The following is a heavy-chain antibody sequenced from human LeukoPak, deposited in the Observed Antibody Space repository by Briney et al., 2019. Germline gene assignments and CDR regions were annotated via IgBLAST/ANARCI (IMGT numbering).Heavy chain of an antibody. CDR3: AKDWLRLAPNWFDP. Sequence: GGSLRLSCAASGFTFSSYSMNWVRQAPGKGLEWVSSISSSSSYIYYADSVKGRFTISRDNAKNSLYLQMYSLRAEDTAVYYCAKDWLRLAPNWFDPWGQGTLVTVSS. CDR2: ISSSSSYI. CDR1: GFTFSSYS. D-gene: IGHD5-12*01. J-gene: IGHJ5*02. V-gene: IGHV3-21*01.